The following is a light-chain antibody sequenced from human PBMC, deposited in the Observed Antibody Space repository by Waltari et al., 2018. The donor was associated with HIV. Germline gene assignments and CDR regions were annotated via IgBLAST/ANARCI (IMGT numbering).Light chain of an antibody. CDR3: LQYDDLPLT. V-gene: IGKV1-33*01. Sequence: DIQMTQSPSSLSASVGDRVTITCQASQHIATNLNWFQQKPGKAPKLLIYDVSKLETGVPSRFTGGGSGATFTCTITSLRPEDIATYYCLQYDDLPLTFGGGTKVELK. CDR2: DVS. J-gene: IGKJ4*01. CDR1: QHIATN.